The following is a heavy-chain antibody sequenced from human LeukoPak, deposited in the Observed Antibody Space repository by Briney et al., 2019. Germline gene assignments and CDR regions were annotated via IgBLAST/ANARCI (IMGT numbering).Heavy chain of an antibody. D-gene: IGHD1-1*01. Sequence: GGSLRLSCAASGFTFSNYWMSWVRRTPGKGLEWVANIKQDGSEKHYADSVKGRFTISRDNAKNSLYLQMNSLRAEDTAIYYCARGGTYTLIPHGGQGSLVTVSS. J-gene: IGHJ4*02. V-gene: IGHV3-7*01. CDR1: GFTFSNYW. CDR2: IKQDGSEK. CDR3: ARGGTYTLIPH.